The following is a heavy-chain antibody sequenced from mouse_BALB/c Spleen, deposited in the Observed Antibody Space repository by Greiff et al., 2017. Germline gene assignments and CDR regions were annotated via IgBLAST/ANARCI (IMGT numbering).Heavy chain of an antibody. CDR2: ISYSGST. Sequence: EVQLQESGPGLVKPSQSLSLTCTVTGYSITSDYAWNWIRQFPGNKLEWMGYISYSGSTSYNPSLKSRISITRDTSKNQFFLQLNSVTTEDTATYYCAREGRWYFDVWGAGTTVTVSS. CDR3: AREGRWYFDV. CDR1: GYSITSDYA. V-gene: IGHV3-2*02. J-gene: IGHJ1*01.